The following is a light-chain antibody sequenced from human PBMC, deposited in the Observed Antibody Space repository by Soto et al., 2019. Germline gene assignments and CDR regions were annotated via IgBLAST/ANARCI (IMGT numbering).Light chain of an antibody. CDR2: DAS. V-gene: IGKV3-11*01. CDR3: QQRRNWPPRLT. J-gene: IGKJ3*01. Sequence: EILLTQSPATLSLSPVERATLSCRASQSVSSYLAWYQQKPGQAPRLLIYDASNRATGIPARFSGSGSGTDFTLTISSLEPEDFAVYYCQQRRNWPPRLTFGPGTKVDIK. CDR1: QSVSSY.